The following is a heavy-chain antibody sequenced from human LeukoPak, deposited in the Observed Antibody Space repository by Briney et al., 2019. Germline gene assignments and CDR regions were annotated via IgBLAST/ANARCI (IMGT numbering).Heavy chain of an antibody. CDR3: ARDPGGPHTVKWDAFDI. J-gene: IGHJ3*02. D-gene: IGHD2-2*02. Sequence: GGSLRLSCAASGFTLSSYSMNWVRQAPGKGLEWVSSISSSTSYIYYADAVKGRFTISRDNSKNTLYLQMNSLRAEDTAVYYCARDPGGPHTVKWDAFDIWGQGTMVTVSS. V-gene: IGHV3-21*04. CDR1: GFTLSSYS. CDR2: ISSSTSYI.